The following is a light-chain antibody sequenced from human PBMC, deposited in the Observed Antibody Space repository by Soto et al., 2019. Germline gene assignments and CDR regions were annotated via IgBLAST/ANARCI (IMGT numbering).Light chain of an antibody. CDR1: SSDVGRYDY. V-gene: IGLV2-11*01. CDR3: CSFAGSYSYV. CDR2: DVT. Sequence: QSALTQPRSVSASPGQSVTISCTGTSSDVGRYDYVSWYQQHPGKAPKLIVYDVTERPSGVPDRFSGSKSGNTASLTISGRQAEDEADYSCCSFAGSYSYVFGTATKVTVL. J-gene: IGLJ1*01.